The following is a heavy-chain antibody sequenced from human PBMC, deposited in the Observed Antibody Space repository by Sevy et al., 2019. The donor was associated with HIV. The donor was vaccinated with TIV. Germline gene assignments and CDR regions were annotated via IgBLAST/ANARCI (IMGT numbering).Heavy chain of an antibody. CDR1: GGSFSGYY. CDR2: INHSGST. V-gene: IGHV4-34*01. J-gene: IGHJ3*02. Sequence: SETLSLTCAVYGGSFSGYYWSWIRQPPGKGLEWIGEINHSGSTNYNPSLKSRVTISVDTSKNQFALKLSSVTAADTAVYYGARGEAQSAYYDFWSGYSSAAFDIWGQGTMVTVSS. D-gene: IGHD3-3*01. CDR3: ARGEAQSAYYDFWSGYSSAAFDI.